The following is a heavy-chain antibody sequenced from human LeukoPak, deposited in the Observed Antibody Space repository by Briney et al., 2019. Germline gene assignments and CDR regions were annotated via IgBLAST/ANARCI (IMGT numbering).Heavy chain of an antibody. D-gene: IGHD3-22*01. V-gene: IGHV3-30*02. CDR2: IRFDGSNK. CDR3: AKVRHSYDSSGYYYSVYFDY. CDR1: GFTFSSYG. J-gene: IGHJ4*02. Sequence: PGGSLRLSCAASGFTFSSYGMNWVRQAPGKGLEWVAFIRFDGSNKYYADSVKGRFTISRDNSKNTLSVQMNSLRAEDTAVYYCAKVRHSYDSSGYYYSVYFDYWGQGTLVTVSS.